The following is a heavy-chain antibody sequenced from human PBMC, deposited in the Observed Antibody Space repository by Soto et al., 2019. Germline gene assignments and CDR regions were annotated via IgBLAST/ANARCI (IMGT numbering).Heavy chain of an antibody. CDR3: AKDLHGSGWSFDQ. J-gene: IGHJ4*02. Sequence: GSLRLSCAASGFTFSSYAMSWVRQAPGKGLEWVSALISSGESPDYADSVKGRFTISRDNSKNTLYLQMNSLRADDTAVYYCAKDLHGSGWSFDQWGQGTVVTVSS. V-gene: IGHV3-23*01. D-gene: IGHD6-19*01. CDR2: LISSGESP. CDR1: GFTFSSYA.